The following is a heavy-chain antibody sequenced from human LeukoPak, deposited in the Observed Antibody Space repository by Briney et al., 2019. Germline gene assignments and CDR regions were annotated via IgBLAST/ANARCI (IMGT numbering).Heavy chain of an antibody. CDR3: ASSYGDYYYFDY. Sequence: GRSLRLSCAASGFTFSSYGMHWVRQAPGKGLEWVAVIWYDGSNKYYADSVKGRFTISGDNSKNTLYLQMNSLRAEDTAVYYCASSYGDYYYFDYWGQGTLVTVSS. V-gene: IGHV3-33*01. D-gene: IGHD4-17*01. CDR1: GFTFSSYG. J-gene: IGHJ4*02. CDR2: IWYDGSNK.